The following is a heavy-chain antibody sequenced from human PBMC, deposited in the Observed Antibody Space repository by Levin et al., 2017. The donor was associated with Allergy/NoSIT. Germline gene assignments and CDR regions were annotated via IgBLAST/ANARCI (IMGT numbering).Heavy chain of an antibody. CDR2: IYPGDSDT. J-gene: IGHJ4*02. Sequence: LGESLKISCKGFGYSFSSHWIGWVRQMPGKGLEWMGIIYPGDSDTRYSPSFQGQVTISADKSINTAYLQWSSLKASDTAIYYCARHQRYCTGGTCYWSYFDFWGQGTLVTVSS. CDR3: ARHQRYCTGGTCYWSYFDF. D-gene: IGHD2-15*01. CDR1: GYSFSSHW. V-gene: IGHV5-51*01.